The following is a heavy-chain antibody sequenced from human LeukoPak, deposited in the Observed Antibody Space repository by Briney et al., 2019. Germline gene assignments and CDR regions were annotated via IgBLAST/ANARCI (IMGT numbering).Heavy chain of an antibody. CDR1: GFTFSSYS. CDR2: ISSSSYI. V-gene: IGHV3-21*01. J-gene: IGHJ4*02. CDR3: ARRLWFGESFDY. D-gene: IGHD3-10*01. Sequence: GGSLRLSCAASGFTFSSYSMNWVRQAPGKGLEWVSSISSSSYIYYADSVKGRFTISRDNAKNSLYLQMNSLRAEDTAVYYCARRLWFGESFDYWGQGTLVTVSS.